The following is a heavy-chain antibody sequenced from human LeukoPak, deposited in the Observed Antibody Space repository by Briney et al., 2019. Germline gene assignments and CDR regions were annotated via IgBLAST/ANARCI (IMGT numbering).Heavy chain of an antibody. CDR3: ARPHYYDSRIDP. J-gene: IGHJ5*02. Sequence: PSETLSLTCTVSGGSISSGGYYWSWIRQHPGKGLEWIAYMYYSGSTYYNPSLKSRVTMSADTSKNQLSLKLSSVTAADTAVYYCARPHYYDSRIDPWGQGILVTVSS. V-gene: IGHV4-30-4*08. CDR2: MYYSGST. CDR1: GGSISSGGYY. D-gene: IGHD3-22*01.